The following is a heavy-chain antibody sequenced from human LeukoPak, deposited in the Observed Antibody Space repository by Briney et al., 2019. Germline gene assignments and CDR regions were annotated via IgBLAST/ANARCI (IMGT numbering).Heavy chain of an antibody. CDR1: GGSFSGYY. CDR2: INHSGST. CDR3: ARGRSVLLGRSGYYGG. D-gene: IGHD3-22*01. V-gene: IGHV4-34*01. J-gene: IGHJ4*02. Sequence: PSETLSLTCAVYGGSFSGYYWSWIRQPPGKGLEWIGAINHSGSTNYNPSLKSRVTISVDTSKNQFSLKLSSVTAADTAVYYCARGRSVLLGRSGYYGGWGQGTLVTVSS.